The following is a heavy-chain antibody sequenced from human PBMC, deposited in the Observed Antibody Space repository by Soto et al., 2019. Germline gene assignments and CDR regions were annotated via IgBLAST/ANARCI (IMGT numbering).Heavy chain of an antibody. V-gene: IGHV4-59*01. J-gene: IGHJ4*02. D-gene: IGHD5-18*01. CDR1: AGSLSRYY. CDR3: VGSLMSRAMESFDY. CDR2: ISYTVDA. Sequence: SETLSLTCSVSAGSLSRYYWGWVRQSPGEGLQWIAHISYTVDASYSPSLKSRVTISLDTSKNQIALRLMSVTAADTAVYYCVGSLMSRAMESFDYWGQGTLVTVSS.